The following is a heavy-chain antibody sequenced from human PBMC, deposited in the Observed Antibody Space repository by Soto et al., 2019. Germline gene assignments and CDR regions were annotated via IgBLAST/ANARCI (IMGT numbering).Heavy chain of an antibody. J-gene: IGHJ5*02. V-gene: IGHV3-23*01. CDR1: GFTFSSYA. Sequence: GGSQRLSCAASGFTFSSYAMSWVRQAPGKGLEWVSAISGSGGSTYYADSVKGRFTISRDNSKNTLYLQMNSLRAEDTAVYYCAKARDRSYPYSDSSAIPATQLDPWGQGTLVTVSS. CDR3: AKARDRSYPYSDSSAIPATQLDP. CDR2: ISGSGGST. D-gene: IGHD3-22*01.